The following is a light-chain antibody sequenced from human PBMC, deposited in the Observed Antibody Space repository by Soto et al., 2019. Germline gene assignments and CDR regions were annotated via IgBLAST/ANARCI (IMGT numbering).Light chain of an antibody. Sequence: DIHLTQSPSTLSASVGDRVTITCRASQSISILLAWYQQKPGKAPNLLIYATSTLETGVSSRFSGSGSGTEFTLTISSRQTVDSATYYYQPYNDLSWTFGQGTNVEIK. CDR1: QSISIL. J-gene: IGKJ1*01. V-gene: IGKV1-5*03. CDR2: ATS. CDR3: QPYNDLSWT.